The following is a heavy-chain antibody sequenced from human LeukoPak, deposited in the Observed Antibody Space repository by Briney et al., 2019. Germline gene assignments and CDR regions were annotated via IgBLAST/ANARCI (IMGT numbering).Heavy chain of an antibody. D-gene: IGHD3-22*01. Sequence: GGSLRLSCVASGFTFSNYAMSWIRQAPGKGLEWVSSISVGGTTTYYADSVKGRFTISRDNSKNTLYLQMNSLRAEDTAVYYCAKETGNYYDSSGIIWGQGTMVTVSS. V-gene: IGHV3-23*01. J-gene: IGHJ3*02. CDR3: AKETGNYYDSSGII. CDR1: GFTFSNYA. CDR2: ISVGGTTT.